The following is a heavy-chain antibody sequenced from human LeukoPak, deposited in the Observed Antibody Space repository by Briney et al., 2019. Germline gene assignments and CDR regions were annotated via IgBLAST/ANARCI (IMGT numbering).Heavy chain of an antibody. CDR3: FFGTTVTKTVGDDY. CDR2: IYYSGST. CDR1: GGSISSSSYY. J-gene: IGHJ4*02. V-gene: IGHV4-39*07. Sequence: SETLSLTCTVSGGSISSSSYYWGWIRQPPGKGLEWIGSIYYSGSTYYNPSPKSRVTISVDTSKNQFSLKLSSVTAADTAVYYCFFGTTVTKTVGDDYWGQGTLVTVSS. D-gene: IGHD4-17*01.